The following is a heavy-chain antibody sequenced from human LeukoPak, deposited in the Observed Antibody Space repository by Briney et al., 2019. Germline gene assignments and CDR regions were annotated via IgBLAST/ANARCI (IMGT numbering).Heavy chain of an antibody. J-gene: IGHJ3*02. Sequence: SETLSLTCTVSGYSISSGYYWGWIRQPPGKGLEWIGNIYHSGSTYYNPSLKSRATISVDTSKNQFSLKVSSVTAADTAVYFCARAPGGAFDIWGQGTMVTVSS. D-gene: IGHD3-10*01. CDR1: GYSISSGYY. CDR3: ARAPGGAFDI. CDR2: IYHSGST. V-gene: IGHV4-38-2*02.